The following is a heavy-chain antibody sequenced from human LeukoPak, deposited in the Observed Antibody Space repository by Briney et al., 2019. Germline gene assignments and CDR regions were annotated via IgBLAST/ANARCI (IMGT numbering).Heavy chain of an antibody. Sequence: ASVKVSCKASGYTFTIYNIHWVRQAPGQGLEWMGRIYAGSSSTIYAQKFQGRVTITRATSTSTVYMELSSLRSEETAVYCCARGNGYYWGQGTLVTVSS. V-gene: IGHV1-46*01. CDR2: IYAGSSST. J-gene: IGHJ4*02. CDR3: ARGNGYY. CDR1: GYTFTIYN. D-gene: IGHD6-19*01.